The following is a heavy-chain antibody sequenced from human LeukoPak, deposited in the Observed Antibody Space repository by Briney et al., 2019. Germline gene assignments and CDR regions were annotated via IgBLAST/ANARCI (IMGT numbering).Heavy chain of an antibody. J-gene: IGHJ4*02. D-gene: IGHD3-10*01. CDR3: ARDGDATYFDY. CDR1: GGSISSYY. V-gene: IGHV4-59*01. CDR2: IYYSGST. Sequence: SETLSLTCTVSGGSISSYYWSWIRQPQGKGLEWIGYIYYSGSTNYNPSLKSRVTISVDTSKNQFSLKLSSVTAADTAVYYCARDGDATYFDYWGQGTLVTVSS.